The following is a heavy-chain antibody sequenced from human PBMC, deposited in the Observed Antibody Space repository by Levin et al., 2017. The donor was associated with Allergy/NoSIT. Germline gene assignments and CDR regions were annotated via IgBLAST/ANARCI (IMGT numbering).Heavy chain of an antibody. Sequence: GESLKISCSASGFTFSSYVMHWVRQAPGKGLEYVSAISSNGGRTYYADSVKGRFTISRDNSKNTLYLQMSSLRAEDTAVYYCVKDPWGSDYWGQGTLVTVSS. CDR3: VKDPWGSDY. D-gene: IGHD7-27*01. CDR2: ISSNGGRT. J-gene: IGHJ4*02. V-gene: IGHV3-64D*06. CDR1: GFTFSSYV.